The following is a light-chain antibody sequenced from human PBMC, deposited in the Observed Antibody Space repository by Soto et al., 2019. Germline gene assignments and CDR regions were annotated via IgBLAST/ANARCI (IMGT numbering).Light chain of an antibody. CDR2: GAS. J-gene: IGKJ1*01. CDR1: QSVSIND. CDR3: QQYGRSSWT. V-gene: IGKV3-20*01. Sequence: EIVLTQSPGTLSLSPVEIATLSSRASQSVSINDLAWYQQKPGQAPRLLIYGASIRATGIPDRFSGSGSGTDFTLTISRLETEDFAVYYCQQYGRSSWTFGQGTKVDIK.